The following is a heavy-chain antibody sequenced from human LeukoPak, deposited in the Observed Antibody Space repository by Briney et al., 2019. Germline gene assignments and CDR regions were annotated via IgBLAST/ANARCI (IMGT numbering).Heavy chain of an antibody. CDR2: IIPIFGTT. Sequence: GASVKVSFKASGGTFSSHAISWVRQAPGQGREWVGGIIPIFGTTNYAQKFQGRVTITTDESTSTGYMELRSLRSDDTAVYYCARGDSGYDYGFDNWGQGTLVTVSS. CDR1: GGTFSSHA. V-gene: IGHV1-69*05. CDR3: ARGDSGYDYGFDN. D-gene: IGHD5-12*01. J-gene: IGHJ4*02.